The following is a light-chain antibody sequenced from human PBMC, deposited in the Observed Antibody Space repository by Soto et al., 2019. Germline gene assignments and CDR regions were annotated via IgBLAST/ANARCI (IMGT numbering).Light chain of an antibody. CDR2: EVS. Sequence: QSALTQPASVSGSPGQSITISCTGTSSDVGSYNLVSWYQHHPGKAPKLMIYEVSKRPSGVSDRFSGSKSGNTASLTISGLQAEDEADYYCCSYAGTSTYVLFGGVTKLTVL. CDR1: SSDVGSYNL. V-gene: IGLV2-23*02. J-gene: IGLJ2*01. CDR3: CSYAGTSTYVL.